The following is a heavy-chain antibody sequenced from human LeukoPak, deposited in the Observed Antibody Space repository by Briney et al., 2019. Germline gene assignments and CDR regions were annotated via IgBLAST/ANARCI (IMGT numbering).Heavy chain of an antibody. V-gene: IGHV1-2*02. J-gene: IGHJ4*02. D-gene: IGHD3-22*01. CDR2: INPKSGGT. Sequence: ASVKVSCKASGYTFTGYFIHWVRQAPGQGLEWMGWINPKSGGTNYAQKFQGRVTMTRDSSISTAYMEVSRLRSDDTAVYYCAGHSNRRDFYDSSGYLDYWGQGTLVSVSS. CDR3: AGHSNRRDFYDSSGYLDY. CDR1: GYTFTGYF.